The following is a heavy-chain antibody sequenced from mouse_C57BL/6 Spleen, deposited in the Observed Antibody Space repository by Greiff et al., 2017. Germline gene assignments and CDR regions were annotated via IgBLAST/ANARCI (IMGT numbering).Heavy chain of an antibody. V-gene: IGHV1-55*01. CDR1: GYTFTSYW. J-gene: IGHJ4*01. Sequence: QVQLQQSGAELVKPGASVKMSCKASGYTFTSYWITWVKQRPGQGLEWIGDIYPGSGSTNYTEKFKSKATLTVYTSSSTAYMQLSSLTSEYSAVYYCARERGYGYDGEGYAMDYWGQGTSVTVSS. CDR3: ARERGYGYDGEGYAMDY. D-gene: IGHD2-2*01. CDR2: IYPGSGST.